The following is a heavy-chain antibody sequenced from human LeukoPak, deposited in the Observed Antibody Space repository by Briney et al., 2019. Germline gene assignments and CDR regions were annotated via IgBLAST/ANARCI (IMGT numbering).Heavy chain of an antibody. J-gene: IGHJ4*02. Sequence: SETLSLTCAVYGGSFSGYYWSWIRQPPGKGLEWIGEINHSGSTNYNPSLKSRVTISVDTSKNQFSLKLSSVTAADTAVYYCARPLGYYDSSGYYLWGQGTLVTVSS. CDR1: GGSFSGYY. V-gene: IGHV4-34*01. D-gene: IGHD3-22*01. CDR2: INHSGST. CDR3: ARPLGYYDSSGYYL.